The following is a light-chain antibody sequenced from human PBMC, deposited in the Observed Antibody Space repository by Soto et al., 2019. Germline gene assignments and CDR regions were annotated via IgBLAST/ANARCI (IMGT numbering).Light chain of an antibody. CDR1: SSNIGAGYD. Sequence: QSVLTQPPSVSGAPGQRVTISCTGSSSNIGAGYDVHWYQQLPGTAHKLLIYGNSNRPSGVPDRFSGSKSGTSASLAITGFQAEDEADYYCQSYDSSLSGYVFGTGTKLTVL. CDR3: QSYDSSLSGYV. J-gene: IGLJ1*01. CDR2: GNS. V-gene: IGLV1-40*01.